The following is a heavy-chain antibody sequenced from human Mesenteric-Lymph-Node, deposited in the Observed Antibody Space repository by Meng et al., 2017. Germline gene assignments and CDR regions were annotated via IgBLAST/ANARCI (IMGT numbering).Heavy chain of an antibody. CDR2: IYHSGIT. J-gene: IGHJ4*02. V-gene: IGHV4-4*02. CDR1: GCSISSSNW. Sequence: GLRQDAGPGLVKPSGTLSLTCPVSGCSISSSNWWSWVRQSPGKGLEWIGKIYHSGITIYNPSLKSRVTMSVDNSKNQFSLKLNSMTAADTAVYYCARDPTGGEDHQRVWGQGTLVTVSS. D-gene: IGHD1-14*01. CDR3: ARDPTGGEDHQRV.